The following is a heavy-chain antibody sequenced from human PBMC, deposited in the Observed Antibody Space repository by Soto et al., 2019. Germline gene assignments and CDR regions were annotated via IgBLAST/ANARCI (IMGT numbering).Heavy chain of an antibody. CDR3: AVVYCSGGSCSNYYYYYMDV. CDR1: GGTFSSYT. V-gene: IGHV1-69*02. Sequence: GASVKVSCKASGGTFSSYTISWVRQAPGQGLEWMGRIIPILGIANYAQKFQGRVTITADKSTSTAYMELSSLRSEDTAVYYCAVVYCSGGSCSNYYYYYMDVWGKGTTVTVSS. CDR2: IIPILGIA. D-gene: IGHD2-15*01. J-gene: IGHJ6*03.